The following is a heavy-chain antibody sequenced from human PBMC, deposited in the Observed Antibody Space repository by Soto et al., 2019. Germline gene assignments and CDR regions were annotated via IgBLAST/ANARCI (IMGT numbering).Heavy chain of an antibody. CDR2: INHSGST. D-gene: IGHD3-10*01. Sequence: SETLSLTCAVYGGSFSGYYWSWIRQPPGKGLEWIGEINHSGSTNYNPSLKSRVTISVDTSKNQFSLKLSSVTAADTAVYYCARGRITMVRGVIISVWFDPWGQGTLVTVSS. CDR3: ARGRITMVRGVIISVWFDP. CDR1: GGSFSGYY. V-gene: IGHV4-34*01. J-gene: IGHJ5*02.